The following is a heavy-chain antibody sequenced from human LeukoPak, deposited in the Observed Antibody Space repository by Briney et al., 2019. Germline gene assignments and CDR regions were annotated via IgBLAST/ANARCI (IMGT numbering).Heavy chain of an antibody. CDR3: ARDEVGPTTREVWFDS. J-gene: IGHJ5*01. V-gene: IGHV1-18*01. Sequence: GASVKVSCKASGYTFTSYGISWVRQAPGQGLEWMGWISAYNGNTNYAQKLQGRVTMTTDTSTSTAYMELSSLRSEDTAVYYCARDEVGPTTREVWFDSWGQGTLVTVSS. CDR2: ISAYNGNT. D-gene: IGHD1-26*01. CDR1: GYTFTSYG.